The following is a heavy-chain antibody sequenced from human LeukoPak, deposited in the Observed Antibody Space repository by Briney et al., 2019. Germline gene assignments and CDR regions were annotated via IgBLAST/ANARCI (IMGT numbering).Heavy chain of an antibody. Sequence: YPGGSLRLSCTASGFTLRSYGMNGVRQAPGKGLEWLSYIASGGSTIYYADSVKGRFTISRDNAKNSHYLQMNSLRDEDTAVYYCARAGYGGYKLDFWGQGALVTVST. V-gene: IGHV3-48*02. CDR3: ARAGYGGYKLDF. D-gene: IGHD5-12*01. CDR1: GFTLRSYG. CDR2: IASGGSTI. J-gene: IGHJ4*02.